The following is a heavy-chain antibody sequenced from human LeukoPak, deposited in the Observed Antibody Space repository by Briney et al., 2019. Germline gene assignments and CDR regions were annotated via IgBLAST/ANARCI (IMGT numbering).Heavy chain of an antibody. D-gene: IGHD3-22*01. CDR3: ARVGYYDSSGYYYRY. J-gene: IGHJ4*02. V-gene: IGHV1-69*13. CDR2: IIPIFGTA. Sequence: SVKVSCKASGGTFSSYAISWVRQAPEQGLEWMGGIIPIFGTANYAQKFQGRVTITADESTSTAYMELSSLRSEDTAVYYCARVGYYDSSGYYYRYWGQGTLVTVSS. CDR1: GGTFSSYA.